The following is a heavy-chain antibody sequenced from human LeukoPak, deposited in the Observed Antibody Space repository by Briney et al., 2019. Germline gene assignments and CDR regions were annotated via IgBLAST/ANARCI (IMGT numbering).Heavy chain of an antibody. J-gene: IGHJ4*02. Sequence: GGSLRLSCAASGFTFSSYAMSWVRQAPGKGLEWVSAISGSGGSTYYADSVKGRFTISRDNSKNTLYLQMNSLRAEDTAVYYCAKLSYYDILTGRGYFDYWGQGTLVTVSS. V-gene: IGHV3-23*01. CDR2: ISGSGGST. CDR1: GFTFSSYA. D-gene: IGHD3-9*01. CDR3: AKLSYYDILTGRGYFDY.